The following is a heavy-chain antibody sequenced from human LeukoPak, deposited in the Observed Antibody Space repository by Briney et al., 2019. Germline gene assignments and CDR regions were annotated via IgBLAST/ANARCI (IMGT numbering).Heavy chain of an antibody. CDR3: ARGADYDFWSGYDGYYFDY. Sequence: ASVKVSCKASGYTFTSYGISWVRQAPGQGLEWMGWISAYNGNTNYAQKLQGRVTITTDTSTSTAYMELRSLRSDDTAVYYCARGADYDFWSGYDGYYFDYWGQGTLVTVSS. CDR2: ISAYNGNT. D-gene: IGHD3-3*01. CDR1: GYTFTSYG. V-gene: IGHV1-18*01. J-gene: IGHJ4*02.